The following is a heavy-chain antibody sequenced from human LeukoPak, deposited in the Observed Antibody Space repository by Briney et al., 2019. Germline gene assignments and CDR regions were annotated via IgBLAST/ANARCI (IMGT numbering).Heavy chain of an antibody. CDR2: IIPIFGTA. D-gene: IGHD5-12*01. V-gene: IGHV1-69*13. J-gene: IGHJ4*02. CDR3: ASPSAGVYSGYDPYDY. CDR1: GGTFSSYA. Sequence: GASVKVSCKASGGTFSSYAISWVRQAPGQGLEWMGGIIPIFGTANYAQKYQGRVTITEDESTSTAYMELSSLRSEDTAVYYCASPSAGVYSGYDPYDYWGQGTLVTVSS.